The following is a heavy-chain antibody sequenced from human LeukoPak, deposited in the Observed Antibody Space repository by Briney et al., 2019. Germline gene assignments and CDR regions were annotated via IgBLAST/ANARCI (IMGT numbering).Heavy chain of an antibody. D-gene: IGHD5-18*01. V-gene: IGHV3-30*02. CDR3: AKSSDTAMVRYYYYMDV. CDR1: GFTFSSYG. CDR2: IRYDGSNK. Sequence: GGSLRLSCAASGFTFSSYGMHWVRQAPGKGLEWVAFIRYDGSNKYYADSVKSRFTISRDNSKNTLYLQMNSLRAEDTAVYYCAKSSDTAMVRYYYYMDVWGKGTTVTVSS. J-gene: IGHJ6*03.